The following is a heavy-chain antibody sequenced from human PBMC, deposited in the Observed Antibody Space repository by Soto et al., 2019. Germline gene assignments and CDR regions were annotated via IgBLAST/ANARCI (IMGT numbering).Heavy chain of an antibody. D-gene: IGHD3-10*01. CDR2: INPNSGGT. CDR3: ARELRKGSSIDP. Sequence: ASVEVSCKASGYTFTGYYMHWVRQAPGQGLEWMGWINPNSGGTNYAQKFQGRVTMTRDTSISTAYMELSRLRSDDTAVYYCARELRKGSSIDPWGQGTLVTVSS. CDR1: GYTFTGYY. J-gene: IGHJ5*02. V-gene: IGHV1-2*02.